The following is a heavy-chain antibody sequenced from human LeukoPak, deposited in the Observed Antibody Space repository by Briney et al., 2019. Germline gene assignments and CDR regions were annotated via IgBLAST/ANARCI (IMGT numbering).Heavy chain of an antibody. Sequence: PSGTLSLTCAVSGGSISSSNWWSWVRQPPGKGLEWIGEIYHSGSTNYNPPLKSRVTISVDKSKNQFSLKLSSVTAADTAVYYCARGVVVPAASDITNWFDPWGQGTLVTVSS. CDR2: IYHSGST. D-gene: IGHD2-2*01. J-gene: IGHJ5*02. CDR3: ARGVVVPAASDITNWFDP. V-gene: IGHV4-4*02. CDR1: GGSISSSNW.